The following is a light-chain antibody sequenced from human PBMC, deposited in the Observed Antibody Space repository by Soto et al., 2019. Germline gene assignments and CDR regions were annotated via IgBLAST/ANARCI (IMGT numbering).Light chain of an antibody. Sequence: EIVLTQSPGTLSLSPGERATLSCRASQSVSSSYLAWYQQKPGQAPRLLMYDTTSRASAIPDRFSGSGSGTDFTLTISRLEPEDFAVYYCQQYGSSPRTFGGGTKVDI. J-gene: IGKJ4*01. CDR1: QSVSSSY. CDR2: DTT. V-gene: IGKV3-20*01. CDR3: QQYGSSPRT.